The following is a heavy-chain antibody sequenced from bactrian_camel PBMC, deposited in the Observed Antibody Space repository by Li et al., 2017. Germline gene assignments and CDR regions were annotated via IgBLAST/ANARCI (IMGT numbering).Heavy chain of an antibody. CDR3: QRESGF. CDR1: GFTFSNSA. CDR2: IDSAGGST. V-gene: IGHV3S40*01. D-gene: IGHD3*01. J-gene: IGHJ4*01. Sequence: LVESGGGSVQPGGPLRLSCAASGFTFSNSAMKWVRQASGKGLEWVSDIDSAGGSTYYADSVKGRFTISRDNAKNMVYLQMNSLKSEDTALYSCQRESGFWGQGTQVTVS.